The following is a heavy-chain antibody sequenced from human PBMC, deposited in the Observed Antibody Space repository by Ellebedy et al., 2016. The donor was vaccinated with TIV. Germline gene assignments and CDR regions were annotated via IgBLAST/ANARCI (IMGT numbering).Heavy chain of an antibody. V-gene: IGHV3-74*01. CDR2: INSDGSGI. J-gene: IGHJ4*02. CDR3: ARAAYWHFDY. CDR1: GFSFSTYW. Sequence: GESLKISXAASGFSFSTYWMHWVRQAPGKGLVWVSHINSDGSGITYADSVKGRVTISRDNAKNTVYLQMNSLRAEDTAVYYCARAAYWHFDYWGQGTLVTVSS. D-gene: IGHD2-15*01.